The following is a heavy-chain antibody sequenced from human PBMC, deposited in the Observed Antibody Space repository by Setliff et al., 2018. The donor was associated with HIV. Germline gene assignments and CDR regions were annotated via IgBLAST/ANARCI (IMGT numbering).Heavy chain of an antibody. D-gene: IGHD4-17*01. CDR1: GGTFSSYV. CDR3: TRGPEVTTVTNPLTAEYFQH. Sequence: GASVKVSCKSSGGTFSSYVINWVRQAPGQGLEWMGGITPLFGTSNYAQKFQGRVTITVDASTSIVDMEISSLRSEDTAVYYCTRGPEVTTVTNPLTAEYFQHWGQGTPVTVSS. CDR2: ITPLFGTS. V-gene: IGHV1-69*13. J-gene: IGHJ1*01.